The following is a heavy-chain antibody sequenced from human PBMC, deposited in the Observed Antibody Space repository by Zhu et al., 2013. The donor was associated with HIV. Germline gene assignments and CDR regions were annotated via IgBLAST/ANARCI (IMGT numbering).Heavy chain of an antibody. D-gene: IGHD7-27*01. CDR3: ARDPELGINGMDV. CDR1: GGTFSSYA. J-gene: IGHJ6*02. CDR2: IIPIFGTA. Sequence: QVQLVQSGAEVEKPGSSVKVSCKASGGTFSSYAISWVRQAPGQGLEWMGGIIPIFGTASYAQKFQGRVTITADKSTSTAYMELSSLRSEDTAVYYCARDPELGINGMDVWGQGDHGSPSP. V-gene: IGHV1-69*06.